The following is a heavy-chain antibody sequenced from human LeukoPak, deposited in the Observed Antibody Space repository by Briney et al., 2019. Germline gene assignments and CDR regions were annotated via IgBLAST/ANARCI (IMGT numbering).Heavy chain of an antibody. D-gene: IGHD3-10*01. CDR1: GGSISSYY. CDR2: IYYSGST. J-gene: IGHJ5*02. CDR3: ARDSGTTGEVKFDP. Sequence: SETLSLTCTVSGGSISSYYWSWIRQPPGKGLEWIGYIYYSGSTDYNPSLKSRVTMSIDTSNNQFSLRLRFVTAADTAVYYCARDSGTTGEVKFDPWGQGTLVTVSS. V-gene: IGHV4-59*12.